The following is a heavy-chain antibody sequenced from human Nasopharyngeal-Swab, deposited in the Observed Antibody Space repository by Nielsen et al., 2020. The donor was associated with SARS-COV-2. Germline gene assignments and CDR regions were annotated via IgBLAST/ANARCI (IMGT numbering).Heavy chain of an antibody. CDR2: IYSGGST. D-gene: IGHD3-3*01. J-gene: IGHJ4*02. CDR1: GFTVSSNY. V-gene: IGHV3-53*01. CDR3: ATGQVWSGYYTGIVDH. Sequence: GGSLRLSCAASGFTVSSNYMSWVRQAPGKGLEWVSVIYSGGSTYYADSVKGRFTISRDNSKNTLYLQMNSLRAEDTAVYYCATGQVWSGYYTGIVDHWGQGTLVTVSS.